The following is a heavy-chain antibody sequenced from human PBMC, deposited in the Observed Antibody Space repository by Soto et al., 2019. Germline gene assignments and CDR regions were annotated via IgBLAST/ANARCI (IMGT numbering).Heavy chain of an antibody. Sequence: QVQLVESGGGVVQPGRSLRLSCAASGFTFSSYGMHWVRQTPGKGLEWVAVISYDGSNKYYADSVKGRFTISRDNSKNTLYLQMNSLRAEDTAVYYCAKENHYSNYFHLNYYGMDVWGQGTTVTVSS. CDR2: ISYDGSNK. D-gene: IGHD4-4*01. CDR3: AKENHYSNYFHLNYYGMDV. J-gene: IGHJ6*02. V-gene: IGHV3-30*18. CDR1: GFTFSSYG.